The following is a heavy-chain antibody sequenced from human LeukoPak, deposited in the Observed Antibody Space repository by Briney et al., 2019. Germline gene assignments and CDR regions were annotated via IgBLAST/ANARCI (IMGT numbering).Heavy chain of an antibody. CDR2: IGGSDGST. Sequence: GGSLRLSCAASGFTFSTYAMSWVRQAPGKGLEWVSGIGGSDGSTYYADSAKGRFTISRDNSKNTLYLQMNSLRAEDTALYYCAKAVGDTAMVDAFDIWGQGIMVTVSS. V-gene: IGHV3-23*01. J-gene: IGHJ3*02. D-gene: IGHD5-18*01. CDR1: GFTFSTYA. CDR3: AKAVGDTAMVDAFDI.